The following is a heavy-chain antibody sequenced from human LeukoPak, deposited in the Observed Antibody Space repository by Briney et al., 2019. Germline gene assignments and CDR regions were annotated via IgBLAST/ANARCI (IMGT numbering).Heavy chain of an antibody. CDR2: ISSSGTTI. CDR1: GFTFSSYS. CDR3: ARDGSSSGWPAAFDI. D-gene: IGHD6-19*01. Sequence: PGGSLRLSCAASGFTFSSYSMNWVRQAPGKGLEWVSYISSSGTTIYHADSVKGRFTISRDNAKNSLYLQMNSLRAEDTAVYYCARDGSSSGWPAAFDIWGQGTMVTVSS. J-gene: IGHJ3*02. V-gene: IGHV3-48*04.